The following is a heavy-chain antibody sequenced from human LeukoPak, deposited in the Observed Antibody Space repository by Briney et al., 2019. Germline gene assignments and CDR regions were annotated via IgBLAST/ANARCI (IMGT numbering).Heavy chain of an antibody. D-gene: IGHD3-10*02. CDR2: ISADNGNT. CDR1: GYTLSNHA. V-gene: IGHV1-18*04. J-gene: IGHJ5*01. Sequence: ASVKVSCKGSGYTLSNHAFSWVRQAPGQGLEWMGWISADNGNTNHAQKFQGRVSLTTDTSTSTAYMELRSLRSDDTAVYYCARLVQWFDYWGQGIPVTVSS. CDR3: ARLVQWFDY.